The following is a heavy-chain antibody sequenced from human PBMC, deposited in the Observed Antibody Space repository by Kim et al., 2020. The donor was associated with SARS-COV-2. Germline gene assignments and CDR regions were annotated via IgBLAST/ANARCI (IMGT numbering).Heavy chain of an antibody. CDR2: TYYRSKWYN. Sequence: SQTLSLTCAISGDSVSSNSAAWNWIRQSPSRGLEWLGRTYYRSKWYNDYAVSVKSRITINPDTSKNQFSLQLNSVTPEDTAVYYCARVGISGYEKDYYYGMDVWGQGTTVTVSS. V-gene: IGHV6-1*01. CDR3: ARVGISGYEKDYYYGMDV. D-gene: IGHD5-12*01. J-gene: IGHJ6*02. CDR1: GDSVSSNSAA.